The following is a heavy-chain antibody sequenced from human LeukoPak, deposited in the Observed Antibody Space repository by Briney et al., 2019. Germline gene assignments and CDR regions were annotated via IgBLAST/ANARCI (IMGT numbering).Heavy chain of an antibody. CDR1: GGSFSSYY. V-gene: IGHV4-59*01. CDR3: ARTMVREYYHGLYV. D-gene: IGHD3-10*01. Sequence: PSETLSHTCTVSGGSFSSYYWSWIRQPPGKGLEWIGYMYNSGSTNYNPSLKSRVSISVDMSKNQFSLKLSSVTAADTAVYYCARTMVREYYHGLYVCGQGTTVTVSS. CDR2: MYNSGST. J-gene: IGHJ6*02.